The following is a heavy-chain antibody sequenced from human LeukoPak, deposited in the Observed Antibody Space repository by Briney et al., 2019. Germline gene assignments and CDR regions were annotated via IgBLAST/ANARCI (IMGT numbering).Heavy chain of an antibody. V-gene: IGHV4-4*02. CDR3: ARGGTGNYCPFEY. CDR1: GGSISTSYW. J-gene: IGHJ4*02. Sequence: PSGTLSLTCAVCGGSISTSYWWSWVRQPPGKRLEWIGEIYHSGSTNYNSSFKSRVTISVDESKNQFSLKLSSVTAADTAVYYCARGGTGNYCPFEYWGQGTLVTVSS. D-gene: IGHD3-10*01. CDR2: IYHSGST.